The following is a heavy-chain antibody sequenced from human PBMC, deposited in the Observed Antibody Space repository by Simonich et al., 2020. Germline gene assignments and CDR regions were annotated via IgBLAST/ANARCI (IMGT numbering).Heavy chain of an antibody. J-gene: IGHJ3*02. Sequence: QVQLVQSGAEVKKPGASVKVSCKASGYTFTGYYMHWVRQAPGQGLEGMGLVNHNRGGTNDAQKSQGRVTMTRETSISTAYMELSRLRSDDTAVYYCARGRLTGDKGAFDIWGKGTMVTVSS. CDR3: ARGRLTGDKGAFDI. V-gene: IGHV1-2*02. CDR2: VNHNRGGT. D-gene: IGHD7-27*01. CDR1: GYTFTGYY.